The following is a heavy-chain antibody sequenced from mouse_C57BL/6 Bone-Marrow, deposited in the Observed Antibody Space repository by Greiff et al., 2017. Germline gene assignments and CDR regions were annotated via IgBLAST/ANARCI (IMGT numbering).Heavy chain of an antibody. CDR3: AGDYYGSSCFDY. V-gene: IGHV1-37*01. CDR1: GYSFTGYF. D-gene: IGHD1-1*01. CDR2: INPYNGDT. J-gene: IGHJ2*01. Sequence: EVKLLEPGPELVKPGASVKISCKASGYSFTGYFMNWVKQSPGKSLEWIGRINPYNGDTFYNQKFKGKATLTVDKSSSTAHMKLLSLTSEDFAVYYCAGDYYGSSCFDYWGQGTTLTVSS.